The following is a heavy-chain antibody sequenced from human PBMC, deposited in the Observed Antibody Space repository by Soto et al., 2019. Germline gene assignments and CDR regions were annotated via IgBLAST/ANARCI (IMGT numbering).Heavy chain of an antibody. D-gene: IGHD1-26*01. V-gene: IGHV4-59*08. J-gene: IGHJ4*02. Sequence: SETLSLTCTVSGASITSYYWSWIRQPPGKGLEWIGYISYSGYTNYNPSLKSRVTISFDTSKNQFSLKLSSATAADTAVYYCARHYDAYSGSYPFDYWGQGILVTVSS. CDR3: ARHYDAYSGSYPFDY. CDR1: GASITSYY. CDR2: ISYSGYT.